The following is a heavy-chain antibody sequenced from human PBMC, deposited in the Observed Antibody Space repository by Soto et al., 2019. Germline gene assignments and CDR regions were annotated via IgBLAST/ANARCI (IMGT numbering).Heavy chain of an antibody. CDR2: ISYDGTYK. CDR3: AKLWVTGYYYHGMDV. V-gene: IGHV3-30*18. Sequence: PGGSLRLSCAASGFTFSSYGMHWVRQAPGKGLEWMAIISYDGTYKYYADSVKGRFTISRDNSKNTLYLQVSSLRAEDTAVYYCAKLWVTGYYYHGMDVWGQGTTVTVSS. CDR1: GFTFSSYG. J-gene: IGHJ6*02. D-gene: IGHD3-16*01.